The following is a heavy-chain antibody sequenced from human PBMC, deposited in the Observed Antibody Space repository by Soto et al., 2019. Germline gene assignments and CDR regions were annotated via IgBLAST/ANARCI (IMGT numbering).Heavy chain of an antibody. CDR3: ARVYPLVPAGPGG. V-gene: IGHV4-39*01. Sequence: QLQLQESGPGLVKPSETLSLTCTVSGGSISSSSYYWGWIRQPPGKGLEWIGSIYYSGSTYYNPSLKSRVTISVDTSKNQFSLKLSSVTAADTAVYYCARVYPLVPAGPGGWGQGTLVTVSS. CDR2: IYYSGST. D-gene: IGHD2-2*01. CDR1: GGSISSSSYY. J-gene: IGHJ4*02.